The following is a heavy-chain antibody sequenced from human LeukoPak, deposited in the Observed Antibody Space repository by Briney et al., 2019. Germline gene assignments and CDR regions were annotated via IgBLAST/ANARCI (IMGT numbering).Heavy chain of an antibody. V-gene: IGHV1-18*01. CDR3: ARDRGYSGYKLDY. J-gene: IGHJ4*02. Sequence: ASVKVSCKASGDTFTSYGISWVRRAPGQGLEGMGWISAYNGNKNYAQTLQGRVTMTTDTSTSTDYMELRSLRSDDTAVYYCARDRGYSGYKLDYWGQGTLVTVSS. D-gene: IGHD5-12*01. CDR2: ISAYNGNK. CDR1: GDTFTSYG.